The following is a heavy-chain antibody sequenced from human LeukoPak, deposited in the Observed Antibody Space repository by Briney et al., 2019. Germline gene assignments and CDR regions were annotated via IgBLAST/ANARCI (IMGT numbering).Heavy chain of an antibody. CDR2: ISPNDGDT. V-gene: IGHV1-2*06. Sequence: GASVKVSCKASGGTFSSYAISWVRQAPGQGLEWMGRISPNDGDTKYARKFQGRVTMTRDTSINTAYMELSRLRSDDTAVYYCAREWFGELTAFDIWGQGTMVTVSS. CDR3: AREWFGELTAFDI. D-gene: IGHD3-10*01. J-gene: IGHJ3*02. CDR1: GGTFSSYA.